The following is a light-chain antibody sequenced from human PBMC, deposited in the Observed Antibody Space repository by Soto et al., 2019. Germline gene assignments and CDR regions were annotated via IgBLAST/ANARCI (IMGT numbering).Light chain of an antibody. CDR3: HQYYGNPS. Sequence: DIVMTQSPDSLAVSLGERATINCKSSQTILYSSNNKNYLAWYQQKPGQPPQLLIYWASTRESGVPDRFSGSGSGTDFTLTISSLQAEDVAVYYCHQYYGNPSFGQGTKLEIK. CDR1: QTILYSSNNKNY. CDR2: WAS. J-gene: IGKJ2*01. V-gene: IGKV4-1*01.